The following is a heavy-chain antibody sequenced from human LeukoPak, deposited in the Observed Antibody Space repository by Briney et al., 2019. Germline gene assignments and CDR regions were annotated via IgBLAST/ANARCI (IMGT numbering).Heavy chain of an antibody. Sequence: SETLSLTCTVSGGSISSYYWSWIRQPPGKGLEWIGEINHSGSTNYNPSLKSRVTISVDTSKNQFSLKLSSVTAADTAVYYCARVGVGAKDYWGQGTLVTVSS. CDR3: ARVGVGAKDY. CDR1: GGSISSYY. CDR2: INHSGST. V-gene: IGHV4-34*01. J-gene: IGHJ4*02. D-gene: IGHD1-26*01.